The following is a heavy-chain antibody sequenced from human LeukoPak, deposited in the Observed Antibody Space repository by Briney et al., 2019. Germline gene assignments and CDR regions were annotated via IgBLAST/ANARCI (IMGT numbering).Heavy chain of an antibody. CDR3: ARDSGLTYYYDSSGYWDY. Sequence: PGGSLRLSCAASGFTFSSYSMTWVRQAPGKGLEWVSYISSSSSTIYYADSVKGRFTISRDNAKNSLYLQMNSLRAEDTAVYYCARDSGLTYYYDSSGYWDYWGQGTLVTVSS. V-gene: IGHV3-48*01. CDR1: GFTFSSYS. J-gene: IGHJ4*02. D-gene: IGHD3-22*01. CDR2: ISSSSSTI.